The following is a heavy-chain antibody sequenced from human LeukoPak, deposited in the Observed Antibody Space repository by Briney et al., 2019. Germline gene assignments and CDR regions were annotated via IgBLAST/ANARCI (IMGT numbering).Heavy chain of an antibody. V-gene: IGHV1-69*04. Sequence: SVKVSCKASGGTFSSYAISWVRQAPGQGLEWMGRIIPILGIANYAQKFQGRVTITADKSTSTAYLELSSLRSEDTAVYYCAISGYSYGQYYFDYWGQGTLVTVSS. CDR3: AISGYSYGQYYFDY. D-gene: IGHD5-18*01. CDR1: GGTFSSYA. J-gene: IGHJ4*02. CDR2: IIPILGIA.